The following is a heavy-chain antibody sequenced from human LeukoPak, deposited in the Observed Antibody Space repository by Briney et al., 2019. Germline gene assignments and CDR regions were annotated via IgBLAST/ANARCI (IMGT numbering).Heavy chain of an antibody. V-gene: IGHV3-11*01. CDR3: ARAPKFRLVGVPKGPFDP. Sequence: PSGSLRLSCAASGFTFSDYYMSWIRQAPGKGLEWVSYISNSGSTIYYAYSVNGRFFISRDNAKNSLYLQMNSLRAEDTAVYYCARAPKFRLVGVPKGPFDPWGQGTMVTVSS. CDR2: ISNSGSTI. J-gene: IGHJ5*02. D-gene: IGHD1-26*01. CDR1: GFTFSDYY.